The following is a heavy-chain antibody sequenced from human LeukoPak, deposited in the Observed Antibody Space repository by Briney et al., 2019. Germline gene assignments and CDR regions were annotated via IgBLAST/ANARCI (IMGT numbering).Heavy chain of an antibody. Sequence: SETLSLTCSVSGGAISSSSYYWGWIRQPPGKGLEWIGSIYYSGSTYYNPSLKSRVTISVDTSKNQFSLKLSSVTAADTAVYYCARQVLYDSSGYLDYWGRGTLVTVSS. D-gene: IGHD3-22*01. CDR1: GGAISSSSYY. CDR3: ARQVLYDSSGYLDY. V-gene: IGHV4-39*01. CDR2: IYYSGST. J-gene: IGHJ4*02.